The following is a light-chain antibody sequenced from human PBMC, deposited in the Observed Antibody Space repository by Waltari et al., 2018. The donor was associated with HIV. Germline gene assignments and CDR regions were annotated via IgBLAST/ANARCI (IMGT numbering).Light chain of an antibody. Sequence: QSVLTQPHSVSGAPGQRVTISCTGSSSNIGAGYDVHWYQQLPGTAPKLLIYGNSTRPSGVPYRFSGSKSGTSASLAITGLQAEDEADYYCQSYDSSLSGSVFGGGTKLTVL. CDR2: GNS. CDR3: QSYDSSLSGSV. J-gene: IGLJ3*02. CDR1: SSNIGAGYD. V-gene: IGLV1-40*01.